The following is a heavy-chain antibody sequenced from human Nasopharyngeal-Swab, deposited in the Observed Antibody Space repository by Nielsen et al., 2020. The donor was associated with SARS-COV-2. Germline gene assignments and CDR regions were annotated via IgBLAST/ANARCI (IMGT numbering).Heavy chain of an antibody. Sequence: ETLSLTCAASGFTFSSYSMNWVRQAPGKGLEWVSSISSSSSYIYYADSVKGRFTISRDNAKNSLYLQMNSLRAEDTAVYYCARAGIAGDNWFDPWGQGTLVTVSS. CDR2: ISSSSSYI. J-gene: IGHJ5*02. D-gene: IGHD6-13*01. CDR3: ARAGIAGDNWFDP. V-gene: IGHV3-21*01. CDR1: GFTFSSYS.